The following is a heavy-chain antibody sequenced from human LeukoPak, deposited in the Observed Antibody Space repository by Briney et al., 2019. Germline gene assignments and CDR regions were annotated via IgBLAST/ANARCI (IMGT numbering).Heavy chain of an antibody. D-gene: IGHD2-2*01. CDR2: IIPILGIA. Sequence: GASVKVSCKASGGTFSSYAISWVRQAPGQGLEWMGRIIPILGIANYAQKFQGRVTITADKSTSTAYMELSSLRSEDTAVYYCARDIGGSGTPIPFDYWGQGTLVTVSS. CDR1: GGTFSSYA. CDR3: ARDIGGSGTPIPFDY. V-gene: IGHV1-69*04. J-gene: IGHJ4*02.